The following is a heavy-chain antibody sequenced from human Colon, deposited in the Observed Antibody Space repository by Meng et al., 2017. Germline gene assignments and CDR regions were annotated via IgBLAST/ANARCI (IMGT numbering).Heavy chain of an antibody. V-gene: IGHV4-38-2*01. CDR3: AGDLLGTGYSEGPLDY. CDR2: IYHSGST. D-gene: IGHD5-18*01. J-gene: IGHJ4*02. Sequence: SETLSLTCAVSGYSISSGYYWGWIRQPPGKGLEWIASIYHSGSTYYNPYLKSRVTISVDTSKNQFSLKLGSVTAADTAVYCCAGDLLGTGYSEGPLDYWGQGTLVTVSS. CDR1: GYSISSGYY.